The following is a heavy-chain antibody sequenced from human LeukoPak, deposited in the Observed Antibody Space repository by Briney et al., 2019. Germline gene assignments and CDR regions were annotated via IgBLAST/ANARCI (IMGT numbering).Heavy chain of an antibody. CDR1: GGSISSYY. D-gene: IGHD3-3*01. J-gene: IGHJ5*02. CDR3: ARATVLRFLEWYWFDP. CDR2: IYYSGST. Sequence: SETLSLTCTVSGGSISSYYWSWIRQPPGKGLEWIGYIYYSGSTNYNPSLKSRVTISVDTSKNQFSLKLSSVTAADTAVYYCARATVLRFLEWYWFDPWGQGTLVTVSS. V-gene: IGHV4-59*08.